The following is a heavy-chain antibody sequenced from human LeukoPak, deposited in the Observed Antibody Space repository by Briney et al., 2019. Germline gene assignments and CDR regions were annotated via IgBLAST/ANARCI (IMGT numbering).Heavy chain of an antibody. V-gene: IGHV3-23*01. CDR2: ISGSGGST. CDR1: GFTFSSYA. Sequence: PGGSLRLSCAASGFTFSSYAMSWVRQAPGKGLEWVSAISGSGGSTYYADSVEGRFTISRDNSKNTLYLQMNSMRAEDTAVYYGSKAPVLDDSSGYAFDIWGQGTMVTVSS. CDR3: SKAPVLDDSSGYAFDI. J-gene: IGHJ3*02. D-gene: IGHD3-22*01.